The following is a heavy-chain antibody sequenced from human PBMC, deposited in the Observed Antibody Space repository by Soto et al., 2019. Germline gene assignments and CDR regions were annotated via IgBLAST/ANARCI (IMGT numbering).Heavy chain of an antibody. V-gene: IGHV3-33*01. J-gene: IGHJ6*02. D-gene: IGHD6-19*01. CDR2: IWYDGSNK. CDR3: ARDRGLAVAGPTVSYYYGMDV. Sequence: LRLSCAASGFTFSSYGMHWVRQAPGKGLEWVAVIWYDGSNKYYADSVKGRFTISRDNSKNTLYLQMNGLRAEDTAVYYCARDRGLAVAGPTVSYYYGMDVWGQGTTVTVSS. CDR1: GFTFSSYG.